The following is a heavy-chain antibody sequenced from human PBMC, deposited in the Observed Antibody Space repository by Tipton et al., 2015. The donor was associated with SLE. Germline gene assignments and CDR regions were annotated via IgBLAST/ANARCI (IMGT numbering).Heavy chain of an antibody. CDR3: ARGGYYDSSGYFDY. CDR2: IYYSGST. V-gene: IGHV4-39*07. Sequence: LRLSCTVSGGSISSSSYYWGWIRQPPGKGLEWIGSIYYSGSTYYNPSLKSRVTISVDRSKNQFSLKLSSVTAADTAVYYCARGGYYDSSGYFDYWGQGTLVTVSS. J-gene: IGHJ4*02. D-gene: IGHD3-22*01. CDR1: GGSISSSSYY.